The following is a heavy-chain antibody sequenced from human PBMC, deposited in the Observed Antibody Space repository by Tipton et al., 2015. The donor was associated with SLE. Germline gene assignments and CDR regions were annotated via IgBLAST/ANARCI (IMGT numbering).Heavy chain of an antibody. V-gene: IGHV4-4*02. CDR2: IHHRGTT. CDR3: AGGFYYGSGTFSDFEY. D-gene: IGHD3-10*01. CDR1: GGSISSPAYS. J-gene: IGHJ4*02. Sequence: TLSLTCTVTGGSISSPAYSWNWVRQPPGMGLEWIGEIHHRGTTNYNPSLKSRVTISVDKSKSQFSLKLSSVTAADTAVYYCAGGFYYGSGTFSDFEYWGQGTLATVSP.